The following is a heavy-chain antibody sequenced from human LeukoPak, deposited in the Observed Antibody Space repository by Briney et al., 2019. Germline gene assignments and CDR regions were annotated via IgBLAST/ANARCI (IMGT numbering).Heavy chain of an antibody. Sequence: PGGSLRLSCAASGFTFSDYYMSWIRQTPGKGLEWVSYISYSGSTIYYADSVKGRFTISRDNAKNSLYLQMNSLRAEDTAVYYCAKDPGGVPAASGYFDYWGQGTLVTVSS. J-gene: IGHJ4*02. CDR1: GFTFSDYY. CDR2: ISYSGSTI. CDR3: AKDPGGVPAASGYFDY. V-gene: IGHV3-11*01. D-gene: IGHD2-2*01.